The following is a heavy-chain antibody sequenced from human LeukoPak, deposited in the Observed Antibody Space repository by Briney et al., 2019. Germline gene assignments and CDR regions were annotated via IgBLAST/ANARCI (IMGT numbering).Heavy chain of an antibody. Sequence: GGSLRLSCTASGFTFGDYAMSWVRQAPGKGLEWVGFIRSKAYGGTTEYAASVKGRFTISRDDSKSIAYLQMNSLKTEDTAVYYCTRDPNWFGGLSPDYWGQGTLVTVSS. V-gene: IGHV3-49*04. CDR1: GFTFGDYA. CDR2: IRSKAYGGTT. CDR3: TRDPNWFGGLSPDY. J-gene: IGHJ4*02. D-gene: IGHD3-10*01.